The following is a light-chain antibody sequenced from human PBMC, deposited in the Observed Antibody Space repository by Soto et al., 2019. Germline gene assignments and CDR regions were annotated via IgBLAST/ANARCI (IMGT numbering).Light chain of an antibody. CDR1: SSNIGAGYD. CDR2: GNS. V-gene: IGLV1-40*01. CDR3: QSYDSSLSGYV. Sequence: QSVLTQPPSVSGAPGQRVPISCTGSSSNIGAGYDVHWYQQLPGTAPKLLIYGNSNRPSGVPDRFSGSKSGTSASLAITGLQAEDEADYCCQSYDSSLSGYVFGTGTQLTVL. J-gene: IGLJ1*01.